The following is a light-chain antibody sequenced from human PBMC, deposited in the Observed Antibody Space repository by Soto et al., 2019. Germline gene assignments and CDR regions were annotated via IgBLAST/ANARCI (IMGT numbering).Light chain of an antibody. CDR2: GTS. CDR1: QGIRNN. V-gene: IGKV1-17*01. J-gene: IGKJ1*01. Sequence: DIQMTQSPSSLFASVGDRVTITCRASQGIRNNLGWYQQKPGKAPKRLIYGTSNLQYGAPSRFSGSGSGTEFTLTITSLQPEDFATYYCQRYNTFSGTFGPGTKVEIK. CDR3: QRYNTFSGT.